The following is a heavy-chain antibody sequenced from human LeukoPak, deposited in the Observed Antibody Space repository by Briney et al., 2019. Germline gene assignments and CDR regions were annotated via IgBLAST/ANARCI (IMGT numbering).Heavy chain of an antibody. CDR3: AKETYYYDSSGYYSDAFDI. V-gene: IGHV3-23*01. J-gene: IGHJ3*02. CDR2: INGRGGIK. Sequence: GGSLRLSCAASGFTFSSYAMSWVRQAPGKGLEWVSAINGRGGIKYYSDSVKGRFTISRDNSKNTLYLQMNSLRAEETAVYYCAKETYYYDSSGYYSDAFDIWGQGTMVTVSS. CDR1: GFTFSSYA. D-gene: IGHD3-22*01.